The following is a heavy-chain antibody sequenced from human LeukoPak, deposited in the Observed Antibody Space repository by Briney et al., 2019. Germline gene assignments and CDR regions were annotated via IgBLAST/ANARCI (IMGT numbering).Heavy chain of an antibody. D-gene: IGHD3-3*01. CDR1: GFTFSNAW. CDR3: TTELLRFLEWLPSGNY. J-gene: IGHJ4*02. Sequence: PGGSLRLSCAASGFTFSNAWMSWVRQAPGKGLEWVGRIKSKTDGGTTDYAAPVKGSLTISRDDSKNTLYLQMNSLKTEDTAVYYCTTELLRFLEWLPSGNYWGQGTLVTVSS. CDR2: IKSKTDGGTT. V-gene: IGHV3-15*01.